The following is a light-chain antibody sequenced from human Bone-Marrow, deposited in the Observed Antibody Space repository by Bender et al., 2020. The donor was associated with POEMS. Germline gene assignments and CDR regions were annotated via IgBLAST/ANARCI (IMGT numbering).Light chain of an antibody. V-gene: IGLV2-23*02. J-gene: IGLJ2*01. CDR3: CLYAGSSTLV. CDR1: SSDVGAYNY. CDR2: EVS. Sequence: QSALNQPPSASASPGQSVTISCTGTSSDVGAYNYVSWYQQHPGKAPKLMIYEVSKRPSGVSNRFSGSKSGNTASLTISGLQAEDEADYYCCLYAGSSTLVFGGGTKLTVL.